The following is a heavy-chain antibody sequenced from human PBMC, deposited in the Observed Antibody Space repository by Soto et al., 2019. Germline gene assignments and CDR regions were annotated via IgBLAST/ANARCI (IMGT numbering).Heavy chain of an antibody. Sequence: EVQLLESEGGLVQPGGSLRLSCAASGFTFSSYAMRWVRQAPGKGLEWVSAISGSGGSTYYADSVKGRFTISRDNSKNTLYLQMNSLSAEDTAVYYCARRGSGSYYDYWGQGTLVTVSS. CDR3: ARRGSGSYYDY. V-gene: IGHV3-23*01. CDR1: GFTFSSYA. J-gene: IGHJ4*02. D-gene: IGHD1-26*01. CDR2: ISGSGGST.